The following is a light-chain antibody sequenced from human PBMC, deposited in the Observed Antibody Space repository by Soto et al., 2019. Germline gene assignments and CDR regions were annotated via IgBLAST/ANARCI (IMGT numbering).Light chain of an antibody. J-gene: IGKJ5*01. CDR3: QQHGTSPIT. V-gene: IGKV3D-15*01. CDR2: GAS. Sequence: EIVLTQSPATLSVSPGERATLSCRASQSVSSNLAWYQQRPGQAPSLLIYGASTRATGIPARFSGSGSGTEFTLTISSLQSEDFTVYYCQQHGTSPITFGQGTRLEI. CDR1: QSVSSN.